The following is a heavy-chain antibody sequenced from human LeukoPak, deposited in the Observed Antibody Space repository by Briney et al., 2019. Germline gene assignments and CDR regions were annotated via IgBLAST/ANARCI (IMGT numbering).Heavy chain of an antibody. J-gene: IGHJ3*02. CDR3: ARDLMESDDAFDI. D-gene: IGHD3-10*01. Sequence: GGSLRLSCAASGFTVSSNYMSWVRQAPGKGLEWVSVIYSGGSTYYADSVKGRFTISRDNSKNTLYLQMNSLRAEDTAVYYCARDLMESDDAFDIWGQGTMVTVSS. CDR1: GFTVSSNY. CDR2: IYSGGST. V-gene: IGHV3-53*01.